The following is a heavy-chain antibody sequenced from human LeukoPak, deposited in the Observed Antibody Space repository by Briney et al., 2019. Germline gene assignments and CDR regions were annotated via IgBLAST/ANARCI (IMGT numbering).Heavy chain of an antibody. V-gene: IGHV4-4*07. J-gene: IGHJ3*01. D-gene: IGHD6-19*01. CDR1: GGSISSYY. CDR2: IYTSGST. CDR3: ARLRAMAGHRGGFDF. Sequence: SETLSLTCTVSGGSISSYYWSWIRQPAGKGLEWIGRIYTSGSTNYNPSLKSRVTMSVDTSKNQFSLQLTSMTAADTAVYYCARLRAMAGHRGGFDFWGRGTMVTVSS.